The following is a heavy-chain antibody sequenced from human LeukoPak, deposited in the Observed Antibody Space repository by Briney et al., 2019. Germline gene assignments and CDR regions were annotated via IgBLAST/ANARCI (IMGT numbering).Heavy chain of an antibody. J-gene: IGHJ4*02. Sequence: ASVKVSCKTSGYTFTSYYMHWVRQAPGQGLEWMGLINPSGGSTTYAQKFQGRVTMTKDTSTSTVYMELNSLRSEDTAVYYCARDLFAEVTTTEFDYWGQGTLVTVSS. CDR2: INPSGGST. CDR3: ARDLFAEVTTTEFDY. D-gene: IGHD4-17*01. CDR1: GYTFTSYY. V-gene: IGHV1-46*01.